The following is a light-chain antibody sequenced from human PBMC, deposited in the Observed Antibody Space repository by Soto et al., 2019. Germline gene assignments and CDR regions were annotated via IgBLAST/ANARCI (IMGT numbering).Light chain of an antibody. CDR1: QDIGDW. J-gene: IGKJ2*01. Sequence: DIQMTQSPSSVSASVGDRVTITCRASQDIGDWLAWYQQKPGKAHKLLIYTASSLQSGVPSRFSGSGSVTVFTLTISSLQPEDFATYYCQQANSFAYTLGQGPKVEI. CDR3: QQANSFAYT. CDR2: TAS. V-gene: IGKV1-12*01.